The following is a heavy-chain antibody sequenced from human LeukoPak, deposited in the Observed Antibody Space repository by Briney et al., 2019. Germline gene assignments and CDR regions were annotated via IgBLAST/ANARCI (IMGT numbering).Heavy chain of an antibody. CDR1: GFTFSSYS. Sequence: GGSLRLSCAASGFTFSSYSMNWVRQAPGKGLEWVSSISSSSSYIYYADSVKGRFTISRDNAKNSLYLQMNSLRAEDTAVYYCASPRNQLIDAFDIWGQGTMVTVSS. D-gene: IGHD1-14*01. V-gene: IGHV3-21*01. J-gene: IGHJ3*02. CDR2: ISSSSSYI. CDR3: ASPRNQLIDAFDI.